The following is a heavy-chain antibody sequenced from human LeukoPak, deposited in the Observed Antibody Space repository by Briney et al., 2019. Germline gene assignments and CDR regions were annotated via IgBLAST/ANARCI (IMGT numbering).Heavy chain of an antibody. J-gene: IGHJ4*02. CDR1: GFTFSSYW. Sequence: GGSLRLSCAASGFTFSSYWMHWVRQAPGKGLEWVANIKQDGSGKYYVDSVKGRFTISRDNAKNSLYLQMNSLRAEDTAVYYCLRGYNYGGVDYWGQGTLVTVSS. D-gene: IGHD5-24*01. V-gene: IGHV3-7*01. CDR2: IKQDGSGK. CDR3: LRGYNYGGVDY.